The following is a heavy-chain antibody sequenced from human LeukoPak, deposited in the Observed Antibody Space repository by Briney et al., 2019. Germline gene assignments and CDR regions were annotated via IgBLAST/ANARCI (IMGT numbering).Heavy chain of an antibody. D-gene: IGHD5-12*01. CDR2: ISWSSDNI. CDR3: AKDSGSSSGYESWFDP. V-gene: IGHV3-9*01. J-gene: IGHJ5*02. Sequence: PGGSLRLSCAASGFTFSNYIMSWVRQAPGKGLEWVSGISWSSDNIDYADSVKGRFTISRDNAKNSLYLQMNSLRVEDTALYYCAKDSGSSSGYESWFDPWGQGTLVTVSS. CDR1: GFTFSNYI.